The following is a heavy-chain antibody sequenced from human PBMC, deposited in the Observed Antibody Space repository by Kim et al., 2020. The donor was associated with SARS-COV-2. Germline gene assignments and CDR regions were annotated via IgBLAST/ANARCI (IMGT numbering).Heavy chain of an antibody. CDR3: ARGPPIGGVYCYSH. CDR2: IYYTGSS. J-gene: IGHJ4*02. D-gene: IGHD2-21*02. V-gene: IGHV4-30-4*01. Sequence: SETLSLTCTVSGGSISSGGYYWSWIRQPPGKGLEWIGYIYYTGSSHYNPSLNSRVTISIDTSKNQFSLKLSSVTAADTAVYYCARGPPIGGVYCYSHWGQGTLVTVSS. CDR1: GGSISSGGYY.